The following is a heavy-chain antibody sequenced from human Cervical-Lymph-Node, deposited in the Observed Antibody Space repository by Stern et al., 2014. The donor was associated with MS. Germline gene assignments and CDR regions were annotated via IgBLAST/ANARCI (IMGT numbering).Heavy chain of an antibody. D-gene: IGHD5-12*01. CDR1: GFTFDDYA. CDR3: AKDVREVAYGMDV. V-gene: IGHV3-9*01. CDR2: SCSNIGSI. J-gene: IGHJ6*02. Sequence: EVQLVESGGGLVQPGRSLRLSCAASGFTFDDYAMHWVRQAPGKGLAWVSVSCSNIGSISYAGSVKVRFTISRDNAKNSLYLQMNSLRAEDKALYYCAKDVREVAYGMDVWGQGTTVTVSS.